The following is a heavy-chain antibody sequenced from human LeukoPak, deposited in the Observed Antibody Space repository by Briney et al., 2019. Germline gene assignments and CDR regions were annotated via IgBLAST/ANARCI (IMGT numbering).Heavy chain of an antibody. V-gene: IGHV4-34*01. CDR2: INHSGST. J-gene: IGHJ3*02. Sequence: SETLSLTCAVYGGSFSGYYWSWIRQPPGKGLEWIGEINHSGSTNYNPSLKSRVTISVDTSKNQFSLKLSSVTAADTAVYYCARERYYYGSADAFDIWGQGTMVTVSS. CDR3: ARERYYYGSADAFDI. D-gene: IGHD3-10*01. CDR1: GGSFSGYY.